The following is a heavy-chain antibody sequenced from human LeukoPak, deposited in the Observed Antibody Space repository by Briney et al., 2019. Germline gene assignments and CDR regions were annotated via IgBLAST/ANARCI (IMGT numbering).Heavy chain of an antibody. Sequence: PSETLSLTCTVSGGSISSYYWSWIRQPPGKGLEWIGYIYYSGSTNYNPSLKSRVTKSVDTSKNQFSLKLSSVTAADTAVYYCARSLGSGSYRMFDYWGQGTLVTVSS. CDR3: ARSLGSGSYRMFDY. V-gene: IGHV4-59*01. CDR2: IYYSGST. CDR1: GGSISSYY. J-gene: IGHJ4*02. D-gene: IGHD1-26*01.